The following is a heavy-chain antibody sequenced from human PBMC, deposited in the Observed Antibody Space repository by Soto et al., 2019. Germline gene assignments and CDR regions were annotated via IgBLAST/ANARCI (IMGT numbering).Heavy chain of an antibody. J-gene: IGHJ5*02. CDR1: GGSISGYY. CDR3: VRLGYSTARVTWFDP. Sequence: SETLSLTCTVSGGSISGYYLSWIRQPPGKGLEWIGYMYNTGSTVYNPSFKSRLTISVDTSQNQFSLRLTSVTAAETAVYYCVRLGYSTARVTWFDPWGQGISVTVSS. CDR2: MYNTGST. V-gene: IGHV4-4*08. D-gene: IGHD2-8*02.